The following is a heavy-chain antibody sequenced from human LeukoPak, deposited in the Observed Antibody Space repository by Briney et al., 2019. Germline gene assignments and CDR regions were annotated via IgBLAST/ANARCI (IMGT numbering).Heavy chain of an antibody. D-gene: IGHD4-17*01. CDR1: GFTFDDYG. CDR3: ARSMQVNGDYVWYYFDY. J-gene: IGHJ4*02. V-gene: IGHV3-20*04. CDR2: INWNGGST. Sequence: GGSLRLSCAASGFTFDDYGMSWVRQAPGKGLEWVSGINWNGGSTGYADSVKGRFTISRDNAKNSLYLQMNSLRAEDTAVYYCARSMQVNGDYVWYYFDYWGQGTLVTVSS.